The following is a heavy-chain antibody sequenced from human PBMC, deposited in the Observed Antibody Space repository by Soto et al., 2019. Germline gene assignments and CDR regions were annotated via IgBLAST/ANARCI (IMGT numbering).Heavy chain of an antibody. Sequence: GASVKVSCKASGYIFTGYYMHWVRQAPGQGLEWMGWINPDSGGTNFDQKFQGRVTMTRDTSISTAYMELSSLRSDDTAVYYCARKVATLNFDHWGQGTLVTVSS. CDR2: INPDSGGT. D-gene: IGHD5-12*01. V-gene: IGHV1-2*02. CDR1: GYIFTGYY. J-gene: IGHJ4*02. CDR3: ARKVATLNFDH.